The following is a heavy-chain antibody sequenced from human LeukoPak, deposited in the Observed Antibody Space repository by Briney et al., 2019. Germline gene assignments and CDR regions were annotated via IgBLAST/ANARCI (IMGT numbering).Heavy chain of an antibody. CDR1: GYSITSGYY. J-gene: IGHJ4*02. D-gene: IGHD2-2*02. CDR2: IYHTGNT. CDR3: XXYCSSTTCYTRGGDY. Sequence: SETLSLTCSVSGYSITSGYYWGWIRQPPGKGLEWIGSIYHTGNTFYDPSFNSRVTLSVETSKNPFSLRPSSVPAADTAVYYXXXYCSSTTCYTRGGDYWGQGTLVTVSS. V-gene: IGHV4-38-2*02.